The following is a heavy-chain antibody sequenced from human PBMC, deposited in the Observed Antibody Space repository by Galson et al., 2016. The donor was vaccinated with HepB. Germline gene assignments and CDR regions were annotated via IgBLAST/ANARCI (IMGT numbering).Heavy chain of an antibody. J-gene: IGHJ5*02. CDR3: ARTAFSYSGSYWWFHP. CDR1: GFTFATYP. CDR2: IRGSGGGI. Sequence: SLRLSCAGSGFTFATYPMSWVRQAPGKGLEWVSGIRGSGGGIDYADSVKGRFTISRDNSKNTVYLQMSSLRAEDTAVYYCARTAFSYSGSYWWFHPWGQGTLVTVSS. V-gene: IGHV3-23*01. D-gene: IGHD1-26*01.